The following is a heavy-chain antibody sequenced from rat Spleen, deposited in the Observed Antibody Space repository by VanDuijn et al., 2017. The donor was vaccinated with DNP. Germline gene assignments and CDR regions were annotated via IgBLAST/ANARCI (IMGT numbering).Heavy chain of an antibody. J-gene: IGHJ3*01. CDR2: INSAGST. Sequence: EVQLQESGPGLVKPSQSLSLTCSVTGYSITSNYWGWIRQFPGNTLEWMGYINSAGSTVYNPSLKSRIYITRDTSKNPFFLQVNSVTTEDTATYYCARGTYGFAYWGQGTLVTVSS. D-gene: IGHD2-1*01. V-gene: IGHV3-3*01. CDR1: GYSITSNY. CDR3: ARGTYGFAY.